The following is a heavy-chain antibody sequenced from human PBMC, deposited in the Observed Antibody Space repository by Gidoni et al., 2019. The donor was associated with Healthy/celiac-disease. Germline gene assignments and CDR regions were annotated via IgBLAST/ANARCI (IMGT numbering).Heavy chain of an antibody. Sequence: VPLLESWGGLVQPGGSLRLSCAASGFTFSSYAMGWVRQAPGKGLEWVSAISGSGGSTYYADSVKGRFTISRDNSKNTLYLQMNSLRAEDTAVYYCAKYADITMIVVANFDYWGQGTLVTVSS. V-gene: IGHV3-23*01. D-gene: IGHD3-22*01. CDR3: AKYADITMIVVANFDY. J-gene: IGHJ4*02. CDR2: ISGSGGST. CDR1: GFTFSSYA.